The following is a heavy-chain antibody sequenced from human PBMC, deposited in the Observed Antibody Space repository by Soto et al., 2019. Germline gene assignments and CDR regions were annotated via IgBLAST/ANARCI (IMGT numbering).Heavy chain of an antibody. D-gene: IGHD3-3*01. CDR3: ARGTGGGGAIFGMFIGSRNSSVAV. V-gene: IGHV1-8*01. CDR2: VNPNSGNT. Sequence: QVQLVQSGTEVKKPGASVKVSCKASGYTFTNYDINWVRQAPGQGLEWMGWVNPNSGNTGYAQMFQGRVTMTTNTPTTKANMGRSGRTPDDRAVFSWARGTGGGGAIFGMFIGSRNSSVAVWGKGPTVTVPS. J-gene: IGHJ6*04. CDR1: GYTFTNYD.